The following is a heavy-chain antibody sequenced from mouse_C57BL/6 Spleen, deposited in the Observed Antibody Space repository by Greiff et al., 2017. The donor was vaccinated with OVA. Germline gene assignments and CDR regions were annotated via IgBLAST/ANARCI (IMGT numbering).Heavy chain of an antibody. CDR1: GYSITSGYY. D-gene: IGHD2-4*01. V-gene: IGHV3-6*01. J-gene: IGHJ3*01. CDR3: ATSDYDWFAY. Sequence: EVKLVESGPGLVKPSQSLSLTCSVTGYSITSGYYWNWIRQFPGNKLEWMGYISYDGSNNYNPSLKNRISITRDTSKNQFFLKLNSVTTEDTATYYCATSDYDWFAYWGQGTLVTVSA. CDR2: ISYDGSN.